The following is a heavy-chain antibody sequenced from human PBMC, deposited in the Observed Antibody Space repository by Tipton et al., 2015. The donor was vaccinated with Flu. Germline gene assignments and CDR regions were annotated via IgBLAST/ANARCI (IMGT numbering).Heavy chain of an antibody. V-gene: IGHV4-61*09. CDR2: IYTSGST. CDR1: GGSISSSSYY. CDR3: ARDYGDLNWFDP. Sequence: TLSLTCTVSGGSISSSSYYWTWIRQPAGKGLEWTGQIYTSGSTKYNPSLKSRVTMSLDTSKNHFSLKLSSVTAADTAMYYCARDYGDLNWFDPWGQGTLVTVSS. D-gene: IGHD4-17*01. J-gene: IGHJ5*02.